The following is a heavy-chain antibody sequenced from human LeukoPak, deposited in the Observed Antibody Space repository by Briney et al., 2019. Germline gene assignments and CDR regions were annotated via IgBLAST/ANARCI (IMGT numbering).Heavy chain of an antibody. CDR1: GLTFSNYW. J-gene: IGHJ4*02. CDR2: IKEDGSEK. Sequence: GGSLRLSCAASGLTFSNYWMTWVRQAPGKGLEWVADIKEDGSEKYYVDSVRGRFTISRDNTMNSLYLQMSSLRAEDTAVYYCATDRGWRTSGYYLYYFEYWGQGTLVTFSS. CDR3: ATDRGWRTSGYYLYYFEY. D-gene: IGHD3-3*01. V-gene: IGHV3-7*01.